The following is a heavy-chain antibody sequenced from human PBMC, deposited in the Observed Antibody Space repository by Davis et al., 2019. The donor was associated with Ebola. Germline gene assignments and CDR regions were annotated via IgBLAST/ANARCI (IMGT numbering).Heavy chain of an antibody. J-gene: IGHJ4*02. CDR1: GYTFTSYA. V-gene: IGHV1-18*01. CDR2: INPHNGNT. Sequence: ASVKVSCKASGYTFTSYAINWVRQAPGQGLEWMGWINPHNGNTNYAQNVQGRVTMTTDTSTSTAYMEVGSLKSDDTAVYYCARAQFPTTSDHWGQGTLVTVSS. CDR3: ARAQFPTTSDH. D-gene: IGHD1-1*01.